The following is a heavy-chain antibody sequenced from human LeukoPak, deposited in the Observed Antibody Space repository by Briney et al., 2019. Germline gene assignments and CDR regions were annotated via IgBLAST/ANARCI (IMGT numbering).Heavy chain of an antibody. J-gene: IGHJ5*02. V-gene: IGHV3-30*01. Sequence: PGGSLRLSCAASGFTFSDYPMNWVRQAPGKGLEWVAVVSSDGTTKYYADSVKGRFTVSRDNSKNTLFLQWNSLNAEDTAIYFCARGDSSGIFDPWGQGTLVPSPQ. CDR3: ARGDSSGIFDP. D-gene: IGHD3-22*01. CDR2: VSSDGTTK. CDR1: GFTFSDYP.